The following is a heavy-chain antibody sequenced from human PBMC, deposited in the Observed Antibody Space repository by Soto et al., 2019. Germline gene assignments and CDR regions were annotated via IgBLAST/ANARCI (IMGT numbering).Heavy chain of an antibody. CDR2: VYYSGTT. Sequence: QVQLQESGPGLVKPSQTLSHTCTVSGGSISGYYWSWIRQPPGKGLEWIGYVYYSGTTNYNPSLKSRATISEDTSKNQLSLQLSSVTAADTAVYYCARGHAMTMVVLGGMDVWGQGATVTVSS. V-gene: IGHV4-59*01. J-gene: IGHJ6*02. CDR3: ARGHAMTMVVLGGMDV. D-gene: IGHD3-22*01. CDR1: GGSISGYY.